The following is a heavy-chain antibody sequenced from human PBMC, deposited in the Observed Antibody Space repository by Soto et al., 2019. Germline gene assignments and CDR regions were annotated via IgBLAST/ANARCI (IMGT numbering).Heavy chain of an antibody. CDR3: ARDFTDSSSPTLGMGV. V-gene: IGHV4-31*03. Sequence: QVQLQESGPGLVKPSQTLSLTCTVSGGSISSGGYYWSWIRQHPGKGLEWIGYIYYSGSTYYNPSLKSRVTISVDTSKNQFSLKLSSVTAADTAVYYCARDFTDSSSPTLGMGVWGQGTTVTVSS. J-gene: IGHJ6*02. D-gene: IGHD6-13*01. CDR2: IYYSGST. CDR1: GGSISSGGYY.